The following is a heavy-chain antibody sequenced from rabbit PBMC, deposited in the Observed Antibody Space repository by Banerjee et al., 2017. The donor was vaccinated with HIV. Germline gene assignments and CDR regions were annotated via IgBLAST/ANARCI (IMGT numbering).Heavy chain of an antibody. CDR2: IYAGSSDST. CDR3: ARDLTGVTGWNFNL. J-gene: IGHJ4*01. V-gene: IGHV1S45*01. Sequence: QEQLVESGGGLVKPEGSLTLTCKASGFTLSSYWMWWVRQAPGKGLEWIGCIYAGSSDSTYYASWAKGRFTISSTSSSTVTLQMTSLTAADTATYFCARDLTGVTGWNFNLWGPGTLVTVS. CDR1: GFTLSSYW. D-gene: IGHD7-1*01.